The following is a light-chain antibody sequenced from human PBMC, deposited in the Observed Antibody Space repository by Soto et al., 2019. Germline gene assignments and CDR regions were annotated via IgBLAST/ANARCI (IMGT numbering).Light chain of an antibody. Sequence: QSVLTQPPSVSGSPGQSVTISCTGTSSDIGAYSRVSWYQQPPGTAPKLMIYEVRDRTSGVPDRFSGSKSGNTASLTISGLQAEDEADYYCSSYTSSNTLIFGGGTKVTVL. CDR1: SSDIGAYSR. CDR2: EVR. V-gene: IGLV2-18*02. CDR3: SSYTSSNTLI. J-gene: IGLJ2*01.